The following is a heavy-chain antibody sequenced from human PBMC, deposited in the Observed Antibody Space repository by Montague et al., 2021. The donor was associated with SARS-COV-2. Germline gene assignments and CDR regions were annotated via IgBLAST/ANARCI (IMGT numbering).Heavy chain of an antibody. CDR2: ILYTGST. CDR3: ARRHYWYYDGGFDY. J-gene: IGHJ4*02. D-gene: IGHD3-16*01. V-gene: IGHV4-39*01. CDR1: GASIRSGDYF. Sequence: SETLSLTCTVSGASIRSGDYFWGWIRQPPGKGLEWVGSILYTGSTFDSPSLRSRLTLSVDTSKNQFSLKLRSVTAADTAVYYCARRHYWYYDGGFDYWGQGTLVTVSS.